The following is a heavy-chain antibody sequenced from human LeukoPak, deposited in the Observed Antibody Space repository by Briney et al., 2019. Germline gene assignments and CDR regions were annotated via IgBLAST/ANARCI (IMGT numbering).Heavy chain of an antibody. V-gene: IGHV1-8*01. CDR1: GYTFSAYD. Sequence: ASVKVSCKASGYTFSAYDINWIRQATGQGLEWMGWMNPNSGNTGFAQKFQGRVTMTRDTSINTAYMELSNLRSEDTAVYYCARVSQTPAYYYTSGYYYHGYWGQGTRVTVSS. D-gene: IGHD3-22*01. J-gene: IGHJ4*02. CDR2: MNPNSGNT. CDR3: ARVSQTPAYYYTSGYYYHGY.